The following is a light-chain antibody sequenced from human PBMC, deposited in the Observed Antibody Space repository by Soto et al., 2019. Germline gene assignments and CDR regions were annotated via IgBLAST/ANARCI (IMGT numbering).Light chain of an antibody. CDR2: GAS. Sequence: EIMMTHFPATLSVSTGVRATLPCRASQSVSSKLAWYQQKPGQAPRLLIYGASTRATGIPARFSGSGSGTEFTLTISSLQSEDFAVYDCQQYNNWPPITFGQGTRLEIK. J-gene: IGKJ5*01. V-gene: IGKV3-15*01. CDR1: QSVSSK. CDR3: QQYNNWPPIT.